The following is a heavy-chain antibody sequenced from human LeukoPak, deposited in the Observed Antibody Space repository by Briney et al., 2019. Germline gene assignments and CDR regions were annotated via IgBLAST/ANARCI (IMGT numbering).Heavy chain of an antibody. J-gene: IGHJ4*02. CDR1: GFTVSSNY. D-gene: IGHD1-26*01. CDR2: IYSGGST. V-gene: IGHV3-53*01. CDR3: ARADPAWEYYFDY. Sequence: SGGSLRLSCAASGFTVSSNYMSWVRQAPGKVLEWVSVIYSGGSTYYADSVKGRFTISRDNSKNTLYLQMNSLRAEDTAVYYCARADPAWEYYFDYWGQGTLVTVSS.